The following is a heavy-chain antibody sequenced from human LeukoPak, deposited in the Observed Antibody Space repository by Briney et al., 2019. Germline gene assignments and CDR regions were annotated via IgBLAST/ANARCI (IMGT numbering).Heavy chain of an antibody. CDR1: GFTFDGYA. D-gene: IGHD3-22*01. J-gene: IGHJ4*02. CDR2: ISWNSGSI. V-gene: IGHV3-9*01. Sequence: PGGSLRLSCAASGFTFDGYAMHWVRQAPGKGLEWVSGISWNSGSIGYADSVKGRFTISRDNAKNSLYLQMNSLRAEDTALYYCAKDSYDSSGSFDYWAREPWSPSPQ. CDR3: AKDSYDSSGSFDY.